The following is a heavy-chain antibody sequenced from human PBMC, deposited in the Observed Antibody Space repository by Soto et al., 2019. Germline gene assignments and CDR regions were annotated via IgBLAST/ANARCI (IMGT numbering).Heavy chain of an antibody. CDR2: IYPGDSDT. V-gene: IGHV5-51*01. CDR1: GYSFTSYW. Sequence: PGESLKISCKGSGYSFTSYWIGWVRQMPGKGLEWMGIIYPGDSDTRHSPSFQGQVTISADKSISTAYLQWSSLKASDTAMYYCARLEAAADNYYYYYGMDVWGQGTTVTVSS. J-gene: IGHJ6*02. CDR3: ARLEAAADNYYYYYGMDV. D-gene: IGHD6-13*01.